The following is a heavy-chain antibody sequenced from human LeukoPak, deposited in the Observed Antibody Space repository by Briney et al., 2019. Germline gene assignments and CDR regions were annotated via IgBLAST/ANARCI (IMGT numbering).Heavy chain of an antibody. CDR1: GFTFSDYY. Sequence: PGGSLRLSCAAPGFTFSDYYMSWIRQAPGKGLEWVSYISSSGSTIYYTDYVKGRFTISRDNAKNSLYLQMNSLRAEDTAVYYCARIPRGTYYHFDYWGQGTLVTVSS. CDR3: ARIPRGTYYHFDY. V-gene: IGHV3-11*04. D-gene: IGHD1-26*01. CDR2: ISSSGSTI. J-gene: IGHJ4*02.